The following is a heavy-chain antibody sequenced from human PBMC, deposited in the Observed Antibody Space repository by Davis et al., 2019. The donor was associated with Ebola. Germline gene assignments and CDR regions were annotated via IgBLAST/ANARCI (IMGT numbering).Heavy chain of an antibody. J-gene: IGHJ4*02. CDR1: GGSISSRSYY. D-gene: IGHD5-12*01. CDR2: IYYSGST. CDR3: ARWNSGYDWNYFDY. V-gene: IGHV4-39*01. Sequence: PSETPSLTCTVSGGSISSRSYYWGWIRQPPGKGLEWIGSIYYSGSTYYNPSLKSRVTISVDTSKNQFSLKLSSVTAADTAVYYCARWNSGYDWNYFDYWGQGTLVTVSS.